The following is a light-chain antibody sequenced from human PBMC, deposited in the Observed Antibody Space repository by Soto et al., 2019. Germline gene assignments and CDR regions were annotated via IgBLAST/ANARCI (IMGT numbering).Light chain of an antibody. CDR1: TSNIGDYD. J-gene: IGLJ3*02. CDR3: QAYDRSQSGSV. Sequence: QSVLTQPPSVSGAPGQRVTISCAGSTSNIGDYDVHWYQQLPGTAPKLLIYGNNNRPSGVPDRFSGSKFGTSASLAITGLQAEDEADYYCQAYDRSQSGSVFGGGTKLTVL. V-gene: IGLV1-40*01. CDR2: GNN.